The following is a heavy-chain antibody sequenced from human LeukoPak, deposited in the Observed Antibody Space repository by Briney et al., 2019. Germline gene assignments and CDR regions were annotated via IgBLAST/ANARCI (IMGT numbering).Heavy chain of an antibody. Sequence: GGSLRLSCAASGFTFSSYAMSWVRQAPGKGLEWVSAISGSGGSTYYADSVKGRFTISRDNSKSTLYLQMNSLRAEDTAVYYCAKDKDDYRYYYYYMDVWGKGTTVTVSS. CDR1: GFTFSSYA. CDR3: AKDKDDYRYYYYYMDV. J-gene: IGHJ6*03. CDR2: ISGSGGST. D-gene: IGHD5-24*01. V-gene: IGHV3-23*01.